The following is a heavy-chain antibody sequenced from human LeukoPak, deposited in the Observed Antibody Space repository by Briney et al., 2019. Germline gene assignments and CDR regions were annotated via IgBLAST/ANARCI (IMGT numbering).Heavy chain of an antibody. Sequence: GGSLRLSCAASGFTFSSYSMNWVRQAPGKGLEWVSSISSSSSYIYYADSVKGRFTISRDNAKNSLYLHMNSLRAEDTAVYYCARDRAYSGYGSYWGQGTLVTVSS. CDR2: ISSSSSYI. CDR3: ARDRAYSGYGSY. D-gene: IGHD5-12*01. V-gene: IGHV3-21*01. J-gene: IGHJ4*02. CDR1: GFTFSSYS.